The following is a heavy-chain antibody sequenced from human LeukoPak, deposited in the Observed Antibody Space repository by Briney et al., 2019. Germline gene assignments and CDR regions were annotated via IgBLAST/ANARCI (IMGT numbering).Heavy chain of an antibody. CDR3: ARGTRYCGGDCYSVYYYYYYMDV. CDR2: INHSGST. J-gene: IGHJ6*03. Sequence: SETLSLTCAVYGGSFSGYYWSWIRQPPGKGLEWIGEINHSGSTNYNPSLKSRVTISVDTSKNQFSLKLSSVTAADTAVYCCARGTRYCGGDCYSVYYYYYYMDVWGKGTTVTVSS. D-gene: IGHD2-21*02. CDR1: GGSFSGYY. V-gene: IGHV4-34*01.